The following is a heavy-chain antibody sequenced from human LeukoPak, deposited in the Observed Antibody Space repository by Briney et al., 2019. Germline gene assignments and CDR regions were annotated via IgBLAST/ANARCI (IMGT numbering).Heavy chain of an antibody. Sequence: ASVKVSCKASGYTFTNYDINWVRQATGQGLEWMGWMSPRSGNTGYAQKFQGRVTMTRSTSISTAYMGLSSLRSEDTAVYYCARGPPNWGFDYWGQGTLVTVSS. CDR2: MSPRSGNT. V-gene: IGHV1-8*01. J-gene: IGHJ4*02. CDR3: ARGPPNWGFDY. CDR1: GYTFTNYD. D-gene: IGHD7-27*01.